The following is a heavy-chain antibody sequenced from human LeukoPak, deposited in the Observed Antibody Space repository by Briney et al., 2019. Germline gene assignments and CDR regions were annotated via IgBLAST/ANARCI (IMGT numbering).Heavy chain of an antibody. Sequence: SETLSLTCTVSGGSISSSSYYWGWIRQPPGKGLEWIGSIYYSGSTYYNPSLKSRVTISVDTSKNQFSLKLSSVTAADTAVYYCARHSITMVRGVNWFDPWGQGTLVTVPS. D-gene: IGHD3-10*01. CDR1: GGSISSSSYY. CDR3: ARHSITMVRGVNWFDP. CDR2: IYYSGST. V-gene: IGHV4-39*01. J-gene: IGHJ5*02.